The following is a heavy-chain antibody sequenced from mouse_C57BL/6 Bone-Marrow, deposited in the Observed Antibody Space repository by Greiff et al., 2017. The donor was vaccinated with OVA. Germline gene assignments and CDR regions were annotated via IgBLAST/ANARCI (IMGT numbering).Heavy chain of an antibody. J-gene: IGHJ3*01. D-gene: IGHD2-4*01. CDR2: IYPGDGDT. CDR3: ARCGAYDYDGAY. V-gene: IGHV1-80*01. CDR1: GYAFSSYW. Sequence: VQGVESGAELVKPGASVKISCKASGYAFSSYWMNWVKQRPGKGLEWIGQIYPGDGDTNYNAKFQGKATLTAAKSSSTAYMQLSSLTSEESAVYFCARCGAYDYDGAYWGQGTLVTVSA.